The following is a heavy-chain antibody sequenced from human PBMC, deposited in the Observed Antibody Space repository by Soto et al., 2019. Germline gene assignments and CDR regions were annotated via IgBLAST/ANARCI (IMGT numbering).Heavy chain of an antibody. CDR1: GCSISSSSYY. CDR3: ARRYYDFWSGYNWFDP. Sequence: SGTLSLTCTVSGCSISSSSYYWGWVRQPPGKGLEWIGSIYYSGSTYYNPSLKSRVTISVDTSKNQFSLKLSSVTAADTAVYYCARRYYDFWSGYNWFDPWGQGTLVTVSS. J-gene: IGHJ5*02. D-gene: IGHD3-3*01. V-gene: IGHV4-39*01. CDR2: IYYSGST.